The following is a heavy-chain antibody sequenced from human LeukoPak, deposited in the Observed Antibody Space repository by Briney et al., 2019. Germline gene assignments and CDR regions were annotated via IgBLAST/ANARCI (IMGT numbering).Heavy chain of an antibody. D-gene: IGHD2-15*01. V-gene: IGHV1-69*13. CDR2: IIPIFGTA. CDR1: GGTFSSYA. Sequence: SVKVSCKASGGTFSSYAISWVRQAPGQGLEWMGGIIPIFGTANYAQKFQGRVTITADESTSTAYMELSSLRSEDTAVYYCARDPRGGYYGMDVWGQGTTVTVSS. J-gene: IGHJ6*02. CDR3: ARDPRGGYYGMDV.